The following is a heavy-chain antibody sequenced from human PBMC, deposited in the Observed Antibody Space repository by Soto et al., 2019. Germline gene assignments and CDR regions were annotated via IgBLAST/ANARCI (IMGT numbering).Heavy chain of an antibody. J-gene: IGHJ4*02. CDR1: GFTFSSYA. V-gene: IGHV3-23*01. D-gene: IGHD6-13*01. Sequence: EVQLLESGGGLVQPGGSLRLSCAASGFTFSSYAMSWVRQAPGKGLEWVSAISGSGGSTYYADSVKGRFTISRDNSQNTLYLQMNSLRVEDTAVYYCAKGGAYSTTWGDYRGQGTLVTVSS. CDR3: AKGGAYSTTWGDY. CDR2: ISGSGGST.